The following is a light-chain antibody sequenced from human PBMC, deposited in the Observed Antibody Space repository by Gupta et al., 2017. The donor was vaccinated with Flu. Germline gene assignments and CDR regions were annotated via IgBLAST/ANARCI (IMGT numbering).Light chain of an antibody. Sequence: SYVLTQPPSVSVAPGQTARITCDGDNDRSTNMHWYQQRPGPAPVLVISDDSDRHPGMPERFSGSNYATTATLTISRVEAGDEADYYCQVWESSSDHVVFGGGTKLTVL. CDR3: QVWESSSDHVV. J-gene: IGLJ2*01. CDR2: DDS. V-gene: IGLV3-21*02. CDR1: NDRSTN.